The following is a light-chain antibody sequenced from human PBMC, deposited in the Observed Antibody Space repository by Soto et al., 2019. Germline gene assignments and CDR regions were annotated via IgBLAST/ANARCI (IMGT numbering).Light chain of an antibody. CDR2: DAS. Sequence: TQSPSTLSASLGDRATLSCRASQSLSRSLAWYQQKPGQAPRLLISDASTRATGIPDRFSGSGSGTDDSPPIINLQQEDYAVYYSQQQYKTSSTFGQGTKVDIK. J-gene: IGKJ1*01. CDR3: QQQYKTSST. CDR1: QSLSRS. V-gene: IGKV3-15*01.